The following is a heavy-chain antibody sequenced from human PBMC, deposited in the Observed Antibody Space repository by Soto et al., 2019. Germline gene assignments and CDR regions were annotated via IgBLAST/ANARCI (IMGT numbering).Heavy chain of an antibody. Sequence: QMQLVQSGPEVKKPGTSVKVSCKASGFTFTSSAVQLVRQARGQRLEWIGWIVVGSGNTNYAQKFQERVTITRDMSTSTAYMELSSLRSEDTAVYYCAAEGGGYYDSSGQFDYWGQGTLVTVPS. V-gene: IGHV1-58*01. CDR3: AAEGGGYYDSSGQFDY. CDR2: IVVGSGNT. D-gene: IGHD3-22*01. CDR1: GFTFTSSA. J-gene: IGHJ4*02.